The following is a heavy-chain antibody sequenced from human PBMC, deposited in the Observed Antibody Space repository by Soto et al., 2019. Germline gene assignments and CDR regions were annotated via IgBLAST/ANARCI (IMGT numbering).Heavy chain of an antibody. V-gene: IGHV3-48*03. J-gene: IGHJ3*01. Sequence: LRLSCAASGFTFSSYEMNWVRQAPGKGLEWVSYISSSGSTIYYADSVKGRFTISRDNAKNSLYLQMNSLRAEDTAVYFCASPRGLDDAFDFWGQGTMVTVSS. CDR2: ISSSGSTI. CDR1: GFTFSSYE. D-gene: IGHD3-10*01. CDR3: ASPRGLDDAFDF.